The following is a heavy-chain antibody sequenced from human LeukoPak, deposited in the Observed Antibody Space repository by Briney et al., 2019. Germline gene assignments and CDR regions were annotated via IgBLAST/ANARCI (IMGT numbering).Heavy chain of an antibody. Sequence: SETLSLTCAVYGGSFSGYYWSWIRQPPGKGLEWIGEISYSGSTNYNPSLKSRVTISVDTSKNQFSLKLSSVTAADTAVYYCARGVQLWLRPIDYWGQGTLVTVSS. D-gene: IGHD5-18*01. CDR2: ISYSGST. V-gene: IGHV4-34*01. CDR3: ARGVQLWLRPIDY. J-gene: IGHJ4*02. CDR1: GGSFSGYY.